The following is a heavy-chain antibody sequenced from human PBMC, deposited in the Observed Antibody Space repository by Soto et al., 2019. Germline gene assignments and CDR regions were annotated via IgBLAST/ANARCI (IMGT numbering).Heavy chain of an antibody. CDR1: GVSCSSWA. J-gene: IGHJ4*02. Sequence: SLTLSCAAAGVSCSSWAMSWVRQAPGKGLEWVSAISGSGGSTYYADSVKGRFTISRDNSKNTLYLQMNSLRAEDTAVYYCAKQSYGYFDSWGQGTLVTVSS. CDR2: ISGSGGST. CDR3: AKQSYGYFDS. D-gene: IGHD4-17*01. V-gene: IGHV3-23*01.